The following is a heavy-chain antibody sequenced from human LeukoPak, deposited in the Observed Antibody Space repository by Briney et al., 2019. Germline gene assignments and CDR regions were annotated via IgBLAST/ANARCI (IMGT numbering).Heavy chain of an antibody. CDR2: INHSGST. V-gene: IGHV4-34*01. J-gene: IGHJ4*02. CDR1: GGSFSGYY. CDR3: ALVVVADTGGFFDY. D-gene: IGHD2-15*01. Sequence: PSETLSLTCAVYGGSFSGYYWSWIRQPPGKGLEWIGEINHSGSTNYNPSLKSRVTISVDTSKNQFSLKLSSGTAADTAVYYCALVVVADTGGFFDYWGQGTLVTVSS.